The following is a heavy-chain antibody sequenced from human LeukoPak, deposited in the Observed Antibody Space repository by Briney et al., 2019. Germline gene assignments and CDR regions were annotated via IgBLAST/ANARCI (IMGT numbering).Heavy chain of an antibody. CDR3: ARQEHYTTYWFDP. D-gene: IGHD4-17*01. Sequence: NTSEALSPTCTVSGGSISSYYWSWIRQPPGKGLEWIGYIYYSGSTNYNPSLKSRVTISVDTSKNQFSLKLSSVTAADTAVYYCARQEHYTTYWFDPWGQGTLVTVSS. J-gene: IGHJ5*02. CDR1: GGSISSYY. CDR2: IYYSGST. V-gene: IGHV4-59*08.